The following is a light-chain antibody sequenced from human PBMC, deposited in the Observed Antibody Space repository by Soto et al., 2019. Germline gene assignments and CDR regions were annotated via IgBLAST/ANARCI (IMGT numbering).Light chain of an antibody. Sequence: DIQMTQSPSSLSASVGDRVTITCRASQSISNSLNLYQQKPGKAPKLLIYAASSLQGGVPSRFSGSEYGTDFTLTISGLHPDDFATYYCQQSSSTPMYTFGQGTKLEIK. CDR1: QSISNS. CDR2: AAS. V-gene: IGKV1-39*01. J-gene: IGKJ2*01. CDR3: QQSSSTPMYT.